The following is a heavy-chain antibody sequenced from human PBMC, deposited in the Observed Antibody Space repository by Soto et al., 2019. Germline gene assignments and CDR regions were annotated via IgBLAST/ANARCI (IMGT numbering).Heavy chain of an antibody. Sequence: QVQLQESGPGVVEPSQTLSLTCTVSGGSINNNGYFWSWIRQPPGSGLEWIGHIYNSGSTYSNPSLQSRPTISVDPSKNQFSLKLSSVTAADTAVYYCARGPSGDKVDYWGQGTLVTVSS. J-gene: IGHJ4*02. V-gene: IGHV4-30-4*01. D-gene: IGHD1-26*01. CDR2: IYNSGST. CDR3: ARGPSGDKVDY. CDR1: GGSINNNGYF.